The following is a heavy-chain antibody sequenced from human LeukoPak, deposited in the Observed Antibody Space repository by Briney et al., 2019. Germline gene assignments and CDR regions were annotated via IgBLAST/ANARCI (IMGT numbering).Heavy chain of an antibody. Sequence: GGSLRLSCVASGFTFSSYSINWVRQAPGKGLEWVSYISGGSDTMYYADSVKGRFAISRDNAKNSLYLQMNSLRAEDTAVYYCARDVRSLMDVWGQGTTVTVSS. J-gene: IGHJ6*02. CDR2: ISGGSDTM. D-gene: IGHD3-10*02. CDR1: GFTFSSYS. V-gene: IGHV3-48*01. CDR3: ARDVRSLMDV.